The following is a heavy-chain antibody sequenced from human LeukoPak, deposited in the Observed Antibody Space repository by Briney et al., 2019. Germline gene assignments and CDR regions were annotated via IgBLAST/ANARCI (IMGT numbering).Heavy chain of an antibody. J-gene: IGHJ4*02. CDR1: GYTFTGYY. V-gene: IGHV1-2*02. D-gene: IGHD3-10*01. Sequence: GASVKVSCKASGYTFTGYYMHWVRQAPGQGLEWMGWINPNSGGTNYAQKFQGRVTMTRDTSISRAYMELSRLRSDDTAVYYCASGLLWFGEAPDYWGQGTLVTVSS. CDR3: ASGLLWFGEAPDY. CDR2: INPNSGGT.